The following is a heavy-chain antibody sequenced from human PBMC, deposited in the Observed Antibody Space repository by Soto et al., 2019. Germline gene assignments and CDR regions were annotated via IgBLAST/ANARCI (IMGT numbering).Heavy chain of an antibody. D-gene: IGHD6-19*01. CDR3: AKEGEHSSGWANFDY. CDR2: ISGSGGST. J-gene: IGHJ4*02. Sequence: TGGSLRLSCSASGFTFSIYAMHWVRQAPGKGLEYVSSISGSGGSTYYADSVKGRFTISRDNSKNTLYLQMNSLRAEDTAVYYCAKEGEHSSGWANFDYWGQGTLVTVSS. CDR1: GFTFSIYA. V-gene: IGHV3-64*04.